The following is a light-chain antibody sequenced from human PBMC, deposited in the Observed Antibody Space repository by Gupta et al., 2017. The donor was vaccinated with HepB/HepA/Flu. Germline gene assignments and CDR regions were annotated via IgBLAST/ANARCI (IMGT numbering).Light chain of an antibody. J-gene: IGKJ2*01. Sequence: DMQMTQYPSSVSASLGDRVTITCRASQSISTYLNWYQQKPGKVPKLLIYSASSLQSGVPSRFSGSGFGTDFTLTISSLQPEDFATYYCQQSYSILYTFGQGTKLEIK. CDR3: QQSYSILYT. CDR2: SAS. V-gene: IGKV1-39*01. CDR1: QSISTY.